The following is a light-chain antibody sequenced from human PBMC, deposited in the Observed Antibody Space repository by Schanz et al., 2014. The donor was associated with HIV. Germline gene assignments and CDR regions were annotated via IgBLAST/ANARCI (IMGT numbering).Light chain of an antibody. CDR1: QSISNN. CDR2: GAS. J-gene: IGKJ4*01. Sequence: TVMTQSPATLSVSPGERATLSCTASQSISNNLAWYQQKLGQAPRLLIYGASNRAAGIPDRFSGSGSGTEFTLTIGSLQSEDFAVYYCQQYSNWPPMTFGGGTKVEIK. CDR3: QQYSNWPPMT. V-gene: IGKV3D-15*01.